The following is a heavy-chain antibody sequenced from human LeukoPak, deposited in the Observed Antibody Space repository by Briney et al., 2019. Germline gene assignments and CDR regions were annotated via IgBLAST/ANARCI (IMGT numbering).Heavy chain of an antibody. CDR2: ISYDGSNK. J-gene: IGHJ4*02. CDR3: ARGEKDY. Sequence: PGGSLRLSCAASGFTFSSYAMSWVRQAPGKGLEWVAVISYDGSNKYYADSVKGRFTISRDNSKNTLYLQMNSLRAEDTAVYYCARGEKDYWGQGTLVTVSS. D-gene: IGHD1-26*01. V-gene: IGHV3-30-3*01. CDR1: GFTFSSYA.